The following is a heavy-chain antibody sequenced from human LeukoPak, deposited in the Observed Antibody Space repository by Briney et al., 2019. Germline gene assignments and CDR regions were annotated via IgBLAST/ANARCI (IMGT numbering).Heavy chain of an antibody. D-gene: IGHD6-13*01. J-gene: IGHJ4*02. CDR3: AKGDSSSVPQKGRDY. Sequence: GASVKVSCKASGYTFTGYYMHWVRQAPGQGLEWMGWINPNSGGTNYAQKFQGRVTMTRDTSISTAYMELSRLRSDDTAVYYCAKGDSSSVPQKGRDYWGQGTLVTVSS. CDR2: INPNSGGT. CDR1: GYTFTGYY. V-gene: IGHV1-2*02.